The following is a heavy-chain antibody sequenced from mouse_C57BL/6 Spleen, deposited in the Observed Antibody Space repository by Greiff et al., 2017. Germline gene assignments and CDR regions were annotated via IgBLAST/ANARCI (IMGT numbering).Heavy chain of an antibody. CDR2: ISSGSSTI. Sequence: EVKLVESGGGLVKPGGSLKLSCAASGFTFSDYGMHWVRQAPETGLEWVAYISSGSSTIYYADTVKGRFTISRDNAKNTLFLQVTSLRSEDTAMYYCARSGGWDPFAYWGQGTLVTVSA. CDR1: GFTFSDYG. CDR3: ARSGGWDPFAY. J-gene: IGHJ3*01. D-gene: IGHD4-1*01. V-gene: IGHV5-17*01.